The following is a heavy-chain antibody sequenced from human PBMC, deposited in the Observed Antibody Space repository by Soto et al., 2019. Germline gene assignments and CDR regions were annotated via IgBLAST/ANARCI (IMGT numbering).Heavy chain of an antibody. CDR3: ATDIVVVVAAPRGMDV. V-gene: IGHV3-30*03. CDR1: GFTFSSYG. CDR2: ISYDGSNK. J-gene: IGHJ6*02. Sequence: PGGSLRLSCAASGFTFSSYGMHWVRQAPGKGLEWVAVISYDGSNKYYADSVKGRFTISRDNSKNTLYLQMNSLRAEDTAVYYCATDIVVVVAAPRGMDVWGQGTTVTVSS. D-gene: IGHD2-15*01.